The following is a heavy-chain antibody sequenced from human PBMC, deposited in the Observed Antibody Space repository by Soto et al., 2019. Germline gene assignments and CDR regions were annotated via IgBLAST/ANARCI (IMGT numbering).Heavy chain of an antibody. CDR3: ARCTVDTIVTSGWCHYLDP. Sequence: PGGSLRLSCAASGFTFSSSAMSWVRQAPGKGLEWVSAVSGGGGTTYYADSVRGRFTISRDNSKNTLYLQMNSLRAEDTAIYFCARCTVDTIVTSGWCHYLDPWGQGTLVTVSS. CDR1: GFTFSSSA. V-gene: IGHV3-23*01. J-gene: IGHJ5*02. D-gene: IGHD6-19*01. CDR2: VSGGGGTT.